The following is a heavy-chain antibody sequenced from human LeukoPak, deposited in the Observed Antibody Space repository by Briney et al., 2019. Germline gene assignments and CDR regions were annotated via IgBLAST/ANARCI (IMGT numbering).Heavy chain of an antibody. CDR1: GFTFSSYS. CDR2: ISSSSSTI. CDR3: ARGGGGSLY. D-gene: IGHD1-26*01. J-gene: IGHJ4*02. Sequence: LPGGSLRLSCAASGFTFSSYSMNWVRQAPGKGLEWVSYISSSSSTIYYADSVKGRFTISRDNAKNSLYLQMNSLRAEDTAVYYCARGGGGSLYWGQGTLVTVSS. V-gene: IGHV3-48*01.